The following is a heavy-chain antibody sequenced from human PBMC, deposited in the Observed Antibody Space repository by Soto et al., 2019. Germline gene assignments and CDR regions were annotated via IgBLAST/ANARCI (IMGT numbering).Heavy chain of an antibody. V-gene: IGHV1-18*01. J-gene: IGHJ5*02. CDR2: ISAYNGNT. D-gene: IGHD3-9*01. CDR3: ARDSGYDILTGYYPGGSFDP. CDR1: GYTFTSYG. Sequence: QVQLVQSGAEVKKPGASVKVSCKASGYTFTSYGISWVRQAPGQGLEWMGWISAYNGNTNYTQKLQGRVTMTTDTSTSTAYMELRSLRSDDTAVYYCARDSGYDILTGYYPGGSFDPWGQGTLVTVSS.